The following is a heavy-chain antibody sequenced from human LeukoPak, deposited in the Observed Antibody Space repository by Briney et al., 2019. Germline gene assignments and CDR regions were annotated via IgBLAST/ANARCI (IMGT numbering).Heavy chain of an antibody. CDR1: GGSISSYY. J-gene: IGHJ4*02. CDR3: ARQRLRGYYDSSGYYFDF. V-gene: IGHV4-59*08. CDR2: IHYSGST. Sequence: SETLSLTCTVSGGSISSYYWNWIRQPPGKGLEWLANIHYSGSTNYDPSLKSRVTISVDTSNNQFSLKLSSVTAADTAIYYCARQRLRGYYDSSGYYFDFWGQGALVTVSS. D-gene: IGHD3-22*01.